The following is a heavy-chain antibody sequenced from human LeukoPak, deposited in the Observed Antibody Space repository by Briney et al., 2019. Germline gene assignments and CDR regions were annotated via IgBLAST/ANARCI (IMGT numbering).Heavy chain of an antibody. J-gene: IGHJ4*02. CDR2: INNDGSST. Sequence: GGSLRLSCAASGFTFSTYWMHWVRQAPGKGLVWVSRINNDGSSTTYADSVKGRFTISRDNGKNTQYLQMNSLRAEDTAVYYCARGRYYYDSTAYHTQHYFDYWGQGTLVTVSS. CDR3: ARGRYYYDSTAYHTQHYFDY. V-gene: IGHV3-74*01. D-gene: IGHD3-22*01. CDR1: GFTFSTYW.